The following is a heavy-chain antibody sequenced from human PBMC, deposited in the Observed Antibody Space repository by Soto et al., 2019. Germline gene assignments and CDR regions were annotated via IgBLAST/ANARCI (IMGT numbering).Heavy chain of an antibody. CDR2: ISAYNGNT. D-gene: IGHD3-22*01. CDR3: ARAYYYDSSGPYPDDVDY. J-gene: IGHJ4*02. Sequence: ASVKVSCKASGYTFTSYGISWVRQAPGQGLEWMGWISAYNGNTNYAQKLQGRVTMTTDTSTSTAYMELRSLRSDDTAVYYCARAYYYDSSGPYPDDVDYCGQGTLVTVSS. V-gene: IGHV1-18*01. CDR1: GYTFTSYG.